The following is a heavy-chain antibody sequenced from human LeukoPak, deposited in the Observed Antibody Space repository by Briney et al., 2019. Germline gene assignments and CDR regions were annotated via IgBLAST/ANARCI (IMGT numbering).Heavy chain of an antibody. V-gene: IGHV4-59*01. CDR1: GGSISSYY. D-gene: IGHD3/OR15-3a*01. CDR2: IYYSGST. Sequence: PSETLSLTCTVSGGSISSYYWSWIRQPPGKGLEWIGYIYYSGSTNYNPSLKSRVTISVDTSKNQFSLKLSSVTAADTAVYYCARVGRTGYYHYYMDVWGKGTTVTASS. J-gene: IGHJ6*03. CDR3: ARVGRTGYYHYYMDV.